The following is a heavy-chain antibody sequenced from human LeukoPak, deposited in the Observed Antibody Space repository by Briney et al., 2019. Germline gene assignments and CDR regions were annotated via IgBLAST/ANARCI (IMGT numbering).Heavy chain of an antibody. D-gene: IGHD3-22*01. Sequence: GGSLRLSCAASGCTFSSYSMNWVRQAPGKGLEWVSSISSSSSYIYYADSVKGRFTISRDNSKNTLYLQMNSLRAEDTAVYYCAKPKAYYDSSGYEVWGQGTLVTVSS. J-gene: IGHJ4*02. V-gene: IGHV3-21*04. CDR3: AKPKAYYDSSGYEV. CDR2: ISSSSSYI. CDR1: GCTFSSYS.